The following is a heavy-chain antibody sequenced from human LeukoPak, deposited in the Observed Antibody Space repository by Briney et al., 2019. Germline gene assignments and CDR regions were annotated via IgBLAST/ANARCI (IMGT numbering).Heavy chain of an antibody. CDR1: GYTFTGYY. Sequence: ASVKVSRKASGYTFTGYYMHWVRQAPGQGLEWMGWINPHSAGTNYAQKFQGRVTMTRDTSISTAYMALSRLSAVLCATYDCAGLVVVTAIQEHDAFDIWGQGTMVTVSS. CDR3: AGLVVVTAIQEHDAFDI. J-gene: IGHJ3*02. V-gene: IGHV1-2*02. CDR2: INPHSAGT. D-gene: IGHD2-21*02.